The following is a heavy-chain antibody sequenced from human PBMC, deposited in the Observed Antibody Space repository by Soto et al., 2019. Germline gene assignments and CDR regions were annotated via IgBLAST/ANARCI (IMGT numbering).Heavy chain of an antibody. CDR2: VHHSWGS. V-gene: IGHV4-59*08. CDR3: ARQGFGPLHGLVDV. D-gene: IGHD3-10*01. CDR1: GGSISSYY. Sequence: QVQLQESGPGLVKPSETLSLSCTVSGGSISSYYWSWFRQSPGKRMEWIGYVHHSWGSSYNPSLQSRAAISLDTSKGQFSLKVTSVAATDPAVDDWARQGFGPLHGLVDVWGQGTTVTVSS. J-gene: IGHJ6*02.